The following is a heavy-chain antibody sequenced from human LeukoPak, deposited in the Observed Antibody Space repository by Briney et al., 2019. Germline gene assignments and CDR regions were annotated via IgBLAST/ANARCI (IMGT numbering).Heavy chain of an antibody. CDR1: GYTFSGHY. D-gene: IGHD3-3*01. J-gene: IGHJ4*02. Sequence: ASVKVSCKASGYTFSGHYMHWVRQAPGQGHEWVGWINPITGDTKYAQKFQGSVTMTRDTSISTVYMELSGLTSDDTAIYYCARYFAVPDGGGFDYWGQGTLVTVSS. CDR3: ARYFAVPDGGGFDY. V-gene: IGHV1-2*02. CDR2: INPITGDT.